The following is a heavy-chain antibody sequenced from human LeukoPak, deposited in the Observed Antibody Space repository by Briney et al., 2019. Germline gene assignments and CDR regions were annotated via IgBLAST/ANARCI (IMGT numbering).Heavy chain of an antibody. J-gene: IGHJ6*02. CDR1: GFTFSDYY. V-gene: IGHV3-11*01. CDR3: ARGVVVTASHYYYGMDV. CDR2: ISSSGSTI. Sequence: GGSLRLSCAASGFTFSDYYMSWIRQAPGKGLEWVSYISSSGSTIYYADSVKGRFTISRDNAKNSLYLQMNSLRAEDTAVYYCARGVVVTASHYYYGMDVWGQGTTVTVSS. D-gene: IGHD2-21*02.